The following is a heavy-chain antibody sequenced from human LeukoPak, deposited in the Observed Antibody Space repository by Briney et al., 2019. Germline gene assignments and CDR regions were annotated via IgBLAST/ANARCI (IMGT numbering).Heavy chain of an antibody. Sequence: GGSLRLSCAASGFTVSSNYMSWVRQAPGKGLEWVSVIYSGGSTYYADSVKGRFTISRDNSKNTLYLQMNSLRAEDTAVYYCAKGQYSSSWYRYFDYWGQGTLVTVSS. V-gene: IGHV3-53*01. CDR2: IYSGGST. J-gene: IGHJ4*02. D-gene: IGHD6-13*01. CDR1: GFTVSSNY. CDR3: AKGQYSSSWYRYFDY.